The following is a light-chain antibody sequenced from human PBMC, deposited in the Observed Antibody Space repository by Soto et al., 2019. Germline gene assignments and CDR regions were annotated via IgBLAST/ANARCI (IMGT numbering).Light chain of an antibody. CDR3: SSYAGSSTFVV. V-gene: IGLV2-23*02. CDR2: EVS. J-gene: IGLJ2*01. Sequence: QSVLTQPASVSGSPGLSITMSCTGSRSDVGGYNLVSWYQQHPGKAPKLMIYEVSKRPSGVSNRFSGSKSGNTASLTISGLQAEDEADYYCSSYAGSSTFVVFGGGTKLTVL. CDR1: RSDVGGYNL.